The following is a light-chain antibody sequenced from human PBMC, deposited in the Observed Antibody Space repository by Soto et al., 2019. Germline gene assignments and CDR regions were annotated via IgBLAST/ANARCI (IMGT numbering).Light chain of an antibody. J-gene: IGKJ4*01. Sequence: DIQMTQSPSSLSASVGDRVTIICRASQSIVTYLNWYLQKPGKAPKLLISAASSLQSGVPTRFSGSGSGTDFTLTIWSLQPEDFATYFCQQGNSFPLAFGGGTKVDIK. CDR3: QQGNSFPLA. CDR1: QSIVTY. CDR2: AAS. V-gene: IGKV1-39*01.